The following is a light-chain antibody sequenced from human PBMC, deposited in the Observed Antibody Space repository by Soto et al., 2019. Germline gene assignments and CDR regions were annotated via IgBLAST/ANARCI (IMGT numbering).Light chain of an antibody. CDR1: QGISNG. J-gene: IGKJ4*01. CDR2: GAS. Sequence: DIQMTQSPSSVSASVGDRVTITCRASQGISNGLAWYQQKSGKAPKLLIYGASTLQGGVPSRFSGSASGADYTLTISSLQPEDVATYFCQQANSFPFTFGGGTKVEIK. CDR3: QQANSFPFT. V-gene: IGKV1-12*01.